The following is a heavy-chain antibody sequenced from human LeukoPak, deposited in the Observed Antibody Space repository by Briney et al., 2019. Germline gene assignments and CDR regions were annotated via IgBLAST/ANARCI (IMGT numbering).Heavy chain of an antibody. V-gene: IGHV4-39*01. D-gene: IGHD6-19*01. J-gene: IGHJ4*02. CDR3: ARHGTSSGWGIDY. Sequence: PSETLSLTCTVSGGSISSSTHPWGWIRQPPGKGLQWIGSIYYSGTTYYNPSLKSRLTISVDTSKNQFSLKLTSVTAADTAVYFCARHGTSSGWGIDYWGQGTLVTVSS. CDR1: GGSISSSTHP. CDR2: IYYSGTT.